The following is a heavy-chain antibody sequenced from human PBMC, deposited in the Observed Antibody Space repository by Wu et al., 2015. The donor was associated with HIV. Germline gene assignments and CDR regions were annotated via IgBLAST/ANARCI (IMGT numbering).Heavy chain of an antibody. D-gene: IGHD2-15*01. CDR3: ATRGDCSGGSCYSYYFDY. CDR1: GYTLTELS. Sequence: QVQLVQSGAEVKKPGSSVKVSCKVSGYTLTELSMHWVRQAPGKGLEWMGGFDPEDGETIYAQKFQGRVTMTEDTSTDTAYMELSSLRSEDTAVYYCATRGDCSGGSCYSYYFDYWGQGTLVTVSS. V-gene: IGHV1-24*01. J-gene: IGHJ4*02. CDR2: FDPEDGET.